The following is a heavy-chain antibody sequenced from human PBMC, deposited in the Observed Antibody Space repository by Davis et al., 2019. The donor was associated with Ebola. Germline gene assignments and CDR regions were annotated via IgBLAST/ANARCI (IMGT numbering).Heavy chain of an antibody. V-gene: IGHV3-53*01. CDR1: GFTVSSNY. Sequence: PGGSLRLSCAASGFTVSSNYMSWVRQAPGKGLEWVSVIYSGGSTYYADSVKGRFTISRDNAKNSLYLQMNSLRDEDTAVYYCARDKTGTGGDGDYDYWGQGTLVTVSS. J-gene: IGHJ4*02. CDR3: ARDKTGTGGDGDYDY. CDR2: IYSGGST. D-gene: IGHD2-21*02.